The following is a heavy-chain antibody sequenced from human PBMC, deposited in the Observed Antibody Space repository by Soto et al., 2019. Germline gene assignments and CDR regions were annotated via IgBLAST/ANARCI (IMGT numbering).Heavy chain of an antibody. CDR2: ISSGSSTI. CDR1: GFTFSRYS. Sequence: EVQLVESGGGLVQPGGSLRLSCAASGFTFSRYSMNWVRQAPGKGLEWVSYISSGSSTIYYADSVKGRFTISRDNAKNSLYLQMDSLRAEDTAVYYATRSAYMDVWGTGTTVTVSS. D-gene: IGHD2-2*01. V-gene: IGHV3-48*01. J-gene: IGHJ6*03. CDR3: TRSAYMDV.